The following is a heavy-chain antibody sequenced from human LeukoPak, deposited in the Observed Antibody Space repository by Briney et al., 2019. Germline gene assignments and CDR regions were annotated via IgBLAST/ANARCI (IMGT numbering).Heavy chain of an antibody. D-gene: IGHD3-9*01. Sequence: GGSLRLSCAASGFTFSSYGMHWVRQAPGKGLEWVAVIWYDGSNKYYADSVKGRFTISRDNSKNTLYLQMNSLRAEDTAVYYCARADLTGPPGGAFPESFQHWGRGTLVTVSS. CDR1: GFTFSSYG. J-gene: IGHJ1*01. CDR2: IWYDGSNK. V-gene: IGHV3-33*01. CDR3: ARADLTGPPGGAFPESFQH.